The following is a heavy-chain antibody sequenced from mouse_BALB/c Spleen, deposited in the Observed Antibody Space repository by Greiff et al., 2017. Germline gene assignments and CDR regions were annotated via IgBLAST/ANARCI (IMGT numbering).Heavy chain of an antibody. CDR2: ISSGGSYT. CDR3: ARPNYYGSSYWYFDV. D-gene: IGHD1-1*01. J-gene: IGHJ1*01. Sequence: EVKLMESGGDLVKPGGSLKLSCAASGFTFSSYGMSWVRQTPDKRLEWVATISSGGSYTYYPDSVKGRFTISRDNAKNTLYLQMSSLKSEDTAMYYCARPNYYGSSYWYFDVWGAGTTVTVSS. CDR1: GFTFSSYG. V-gene: IGHV5-6*01.